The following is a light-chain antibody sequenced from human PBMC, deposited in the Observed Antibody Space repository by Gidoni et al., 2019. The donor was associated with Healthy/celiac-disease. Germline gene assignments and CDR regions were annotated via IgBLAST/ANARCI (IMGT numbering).Light chain of an antibody. CDR1: QSLLHSNEYNC. V-gene: IGKV2-28*01. J-gene: IGKJ2*01. CDR3: MQALQTPYT. Sequence: DIVMTQSPLSLPVTPGEPASISCRSSQSLLHSNEYNCLDWYLQKPGQSQPILIYLGYNRASGVPDRVSGSGSGTDFTLKISRVEAEDVGVYDCMQALQTPYTFGQGTKLEIK. CDR2: LGY.